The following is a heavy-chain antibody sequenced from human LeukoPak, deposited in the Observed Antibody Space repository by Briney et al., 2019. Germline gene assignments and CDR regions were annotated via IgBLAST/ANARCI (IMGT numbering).Heavy chain of an antibody. CDR2: IHEDGSDK. V-gene: IGHV3-7*05. CDR3: ARTLRLHTPRAFDI. CDR1: GFTFSSYW. Sequence: GGSLRLSCVVSGFTFSSYWMNWVRQAPGRGLEWVANIHEDGSDKYYVDSVKGRFTISRDNAKNSLYLQMNSLRAEDTAVYYCARTLRLHTPRAFDIWGQGTMVTVSS. D-gene: IGHD5-24*01. J-gene: IGHJ3*02.